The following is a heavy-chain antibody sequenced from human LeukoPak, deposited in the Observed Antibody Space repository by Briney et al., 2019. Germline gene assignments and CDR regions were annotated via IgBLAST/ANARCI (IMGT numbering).Heavy chain of an antibody. D-gene: IGHD1-26*01. Sequence: APLKVSCKASGYTFTGYNMHWVRQAPGQGLEWMGWISPNSADTHYAQKFQGRVTMTGDTSISKAYMELSRLRSDDTAVYYCARGGLSGSYYVDYWGQGTLVTVSS. CDR1: GYTFTGYN. V-gene: IGHV1-2*02. CDR3: ARGGLSGSYYVDY. CDR2: ISPNSADT. J-gene: IGHJ4*02.